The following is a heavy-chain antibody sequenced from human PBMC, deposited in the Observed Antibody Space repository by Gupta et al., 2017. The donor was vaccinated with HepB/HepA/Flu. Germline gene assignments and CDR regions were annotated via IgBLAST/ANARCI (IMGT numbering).Heavy chain of an antibody. Sequence: QITLTESGPTLVRPTQPLPLPCTFSGFSRATNGLGVGRVRPPPGEALEWVALIYWDDDKRYNPSLKSRVTITKDTSKNQVVLTMTNMDSEDTGTYFCAHRQVGDTRTWYWGSFDYWGEGTLVTVSS. CDR1: GFSRATNGLG. CDR3: AHRQVGDTRTWYWGSFDY. V-gene: IGHV2-5*02. CDR2: IYWDDDK. J-gene: IGHJ4*02. D-gene: IGHD3-16*01.